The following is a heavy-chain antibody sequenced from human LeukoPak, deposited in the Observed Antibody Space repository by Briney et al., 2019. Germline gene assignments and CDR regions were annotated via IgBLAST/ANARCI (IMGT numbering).Heavy chain of an antibody. Sequence: GGSLRLSCAASGFTVSSNYMSWVRQAPGKGLEWVSVIYSGGGTYYADSVKGRFTISRDNSKNTLYLQMNSLRAEDTAVYYCARNLEDSYGYDYWGQGTLVTVSS. CDR1: GFTVSSNY. CDR3: ARNLEDSYGYDY. J-gene: IGHJ4*02. CDR2: IYSGGGT. D-gene: IGHD5-18*01. V-gene: IGHV3-53*01.